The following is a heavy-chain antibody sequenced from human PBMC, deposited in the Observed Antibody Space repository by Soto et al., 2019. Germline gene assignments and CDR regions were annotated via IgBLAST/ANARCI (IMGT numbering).Heavy chain of an antibody. J-gene: IGHJ5*02. CDR3: AKEVSSRRWFDP. CDR1: GASIRSYH. Sequence: PSETLSLTCAVSGASIRSYHWSFLRQPAGKGLEWIGRIQHSGNTNYNPSLKSRVTMSADTSNNHTSLQLTSVTAADTAVYFCAKEVSSRRWFDPWGQGVQVTVSS. V-gene: IGHV4-4*07. CDR2: IQHSGNT.